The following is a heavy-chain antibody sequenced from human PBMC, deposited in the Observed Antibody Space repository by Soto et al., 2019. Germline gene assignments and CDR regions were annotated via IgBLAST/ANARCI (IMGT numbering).Heavy chain of an antibody. CDR1: GGSFSGYY. V-gene: IGHV4-34*01. CDR2: INHSGST. D-gene: IGHD3-3*01. Sequence: KTSETLSLTCAVYGGSFSGYYWRWIRQPPGKGMEWIGEINHSGSTNYNPSLKSRVTISVDTSKNQFSLKLSSVTAADMAVYYCARVSGITIFGVVIPRGMDVWGQGTTVTVSS. CDR3: ARVSGITIFGVVIPRGMDV. J-gene: IGHJ6*02.